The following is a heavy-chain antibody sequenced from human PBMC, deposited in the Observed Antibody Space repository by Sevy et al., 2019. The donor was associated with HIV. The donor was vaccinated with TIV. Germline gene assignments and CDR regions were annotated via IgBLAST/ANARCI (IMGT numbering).Heavy chain of an antibody. J-gene: IGHJ6*02. D-gene: IGHD2-2*01. CDR1: GYTFTSYD. Sequence: ASVKVSCKASGYTFTSYDINWVRQATGQGLEWMGWMNPNSGNTGYAQKFQGRVTMTRNTSISTAYMELRSLRSEDTAVYYCARLLGYCSSTSCLYYYYYYGMDVWGQGTTVTVSS. CDR2: MNPNSGNT. V-gene: IGHV1-8*01. CDR3: ARLLGYCSSTSCLYYYYYYGMDV.